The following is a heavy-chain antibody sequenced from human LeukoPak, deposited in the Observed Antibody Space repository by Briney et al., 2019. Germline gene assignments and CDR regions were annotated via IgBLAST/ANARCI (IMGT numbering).Heavy chain of an antibody. Sequence: GGSLRLSCTTSGFIFANYAMAWVRQSPGKGLEWVSTISASGADTYYADSVGGRFTISRDNSGHILYLQLNRLRVDDTAFYYCPKPLLTPGNWGPGTLVTVSS. J-gene: IGHJ4*02. CDR2: ISASGADT. CDR3: PKPLLTPGN. V-gene: IGHV3-23*01. D-gene: IGHD4-23*01. CDR1: GFIFANYA.